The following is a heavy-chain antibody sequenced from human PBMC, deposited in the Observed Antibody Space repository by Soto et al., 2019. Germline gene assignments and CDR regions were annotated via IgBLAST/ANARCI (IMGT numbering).Heavy chain of an antibody. V-gene: IGHV3-23*01. Sequence: GGSLRPSCSASGFTLRSNAMSWVRQAPGKGLEWVSAISGSGGSTYYADSVKGRFTISRDNSKNTLYLQMNSLRAEDTAVYYCARGITMIVADAFDIWGQGTMVTVSS. CDR2: ISGSGGST. CDR1: GFTLRSNA. J-gene: IGHJ3*02. CDR3: ARGITMIVADAFDI. D-gene: IGHD3-22*01.